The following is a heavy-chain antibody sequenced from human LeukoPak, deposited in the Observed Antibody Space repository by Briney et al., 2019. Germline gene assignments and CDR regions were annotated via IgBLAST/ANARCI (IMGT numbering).Heavy chain of an antibody. V-gene: IGHV3-53*01. J-gene: IGHJ4*02. D-gene: IGHD5-18*01. CDR1: GFTVSSNY. CDR2: IYSGGST. CDR3: ARDLSGVTGYTYGRGIDY. Sequence: GGSLRLSCAASGFTVSSNYMSWVRQAPGKGLEWVSVIYSGGSTYYADSVKGRFTISRDNSKNTLYLQMNSLRAEDTAVYYCARDLSGVTGYTYGRGIDYWGQGTLVTVSS.